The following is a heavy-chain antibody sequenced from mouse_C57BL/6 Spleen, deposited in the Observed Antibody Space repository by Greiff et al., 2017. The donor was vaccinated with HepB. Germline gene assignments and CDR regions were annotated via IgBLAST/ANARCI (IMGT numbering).Heavy chain of an antibody. J-gene: IGHJ3*01. CDR1: GFNIKDDY. V-gene: IGHV14-4*01. D-gene: IGHD2-4*01. CDR2: IDPENGDT. CDR3: TTPSYDDYDKGFAY. Sequence: EVQLQQSGAELVRPGASVKLSCTASGFNIKDDYMHWVKQRPEQGLEWIGWIDPENGDTEYASKFQGKATITADTSSNTAYLQLSSLTSEDTVVYYCTTPSYDDYDKGFAYWGQGTLVTVSA.